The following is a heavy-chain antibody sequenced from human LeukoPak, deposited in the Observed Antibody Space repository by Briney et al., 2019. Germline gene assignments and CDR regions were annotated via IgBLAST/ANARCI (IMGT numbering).Heavy chain of an antibody. V-gene: IGHV3-23*01. J-gene: IGHJ4*02. Sequence: GGSLRLSCAASGFTFSSYAMSWVRQPPGKGLEWVSGISGSGDNTYYADSVKGRFTISRDNSKKTLYLHLNSLRAEDTAVYYCARELLWFGELYFDYWGQGTLVTVSS. CDR3: ARELLWFGELYFDY. D-gene: IGHD3-10*01. CDR1: GFTFSSYA. CDR2: ISGSGDNT.